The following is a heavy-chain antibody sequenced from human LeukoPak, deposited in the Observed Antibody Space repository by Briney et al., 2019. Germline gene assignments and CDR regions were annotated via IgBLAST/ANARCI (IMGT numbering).Heavy chain of an antibody. J-gene: IGHJ4*02. Sequence: GGSLRLSCAASGFTFSSYWMNWVRQAPGKGLEWVANIKQDGSEKYYVDSVKGRFTISRDNAKNSLYLQMNSLRAEETAVYYCARAWHELELPSSEDYWGQGTLVTVSS. CDR1: GFTFSSYW. V-gene: IGHV3-7*01. D-gene: IGHD1-7*01. CDR2: IKQDGSEK. CDR3: ARAWHELELPSSEDY.